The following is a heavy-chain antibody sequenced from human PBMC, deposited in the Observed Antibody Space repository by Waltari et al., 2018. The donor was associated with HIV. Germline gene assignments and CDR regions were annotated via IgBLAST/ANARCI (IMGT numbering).Heavy chain of an antibody. Sequence: QVQLVQSGSELKKPGASVKSSCRASGYKFTNYAMNWGQQAPGQGPEWMGWINTNTGNPTYAQGFTGRFVFSLDTSVSTAYLQINSLKAEDTAVYYCAKLGMKNWFDPWGQGTLVTVSS. D-gene: IGHD3-3*02. CDR3: AKLGMKNWFDP. J-gene: IGHJ5*02. CDR1: GYKFTNYA. V-gene: IGHV7-4-1*02. CDR2: INTNTGNP.